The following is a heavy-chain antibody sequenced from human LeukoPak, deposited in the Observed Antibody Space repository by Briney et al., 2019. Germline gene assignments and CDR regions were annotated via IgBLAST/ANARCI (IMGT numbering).Heavy chain of an antibody. CDR3: ARSSSWFARTQHCYGMDV. J-gene: IGHJ6*02. CDR2: IIPIFGTA. Sequence: GASVKVSCKASGGTFSSYAISWVRQAPGQGLEWMGGIIPIFGTANYAQKFQGRVTITADESTSTAYMELSSLRSEDTAVYYCARSSSWFARTQHCYGMDVWGQGTTVTVSS. CDR1: GGTFSSYA. V-gene: IGHV1-69*01. D-gene: IGHD6-13*01.